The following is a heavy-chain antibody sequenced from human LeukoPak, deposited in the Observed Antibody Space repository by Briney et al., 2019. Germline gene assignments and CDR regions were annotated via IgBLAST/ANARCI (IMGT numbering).Heavy chain of an antibody. CDR3: AREGVAVIDY. V-gene: IGHV4-59*01. Sequence: PSETLSLTCTVSGGSLSSYYWSWLRQPPGKGLEWIGYIYYSGSTNYNPSLTSRVTISVDTSKNQFSLKLSSVTAADTAVYYCAREGVAVIDYWGQGTLVTVSS. CDR1: GGSLSSYY. CDR2: IYYSGST. J-gene: IGHJ4*02. D-gene: IGHD6-19*01.